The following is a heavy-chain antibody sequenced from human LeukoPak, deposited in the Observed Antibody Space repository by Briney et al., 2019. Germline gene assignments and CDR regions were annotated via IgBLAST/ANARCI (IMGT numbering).Heavy chain of an antibody. CDR1: GFTSIAYA. D-gene: IGHD3-16*01. CDR2: ISGGGVTT. J-gene: IGHJ6*02. V-gene: IGHV3-23*01. CDR3: AKNQQLGGHSYYYYGMDV. Sequence: GGSLRLSCVGSGFTSIAYALTWARQAPGKGLEWVSGISGGGVTTYYADSVKGRFTISRDNSKNTLYLQMNSLRADDTAIYYCAKNQQLGGHSYYYYGMDVWGQGTTVTVSS.